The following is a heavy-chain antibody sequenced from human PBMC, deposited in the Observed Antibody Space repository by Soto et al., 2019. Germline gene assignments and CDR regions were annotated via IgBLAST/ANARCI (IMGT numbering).Heavy chain of an antibody. CDR3: ARGPRTQLWFPNVY. CDR2: ISPKSGGT. CDR1: GYTFSDYY. J-gene: IGHJ4*02. D-gene: IGHD5-18*01. Sequence: QVQLVQSGAEVQKPGTSVKVSCQASGYTFSDYYLHWLRQAPGQGLEWMGWISPKSGGTHYAPKLAGRATLTTDTSISTAFMELSRLTSDDTAVYYCARGPRTQLWFPNVYWGQGTLVTVSS. V-gene: IGHV1-2*02.